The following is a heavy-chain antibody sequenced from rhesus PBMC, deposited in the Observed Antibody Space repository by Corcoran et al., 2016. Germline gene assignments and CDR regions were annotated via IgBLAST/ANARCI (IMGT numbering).Heavy chain of an antibody. J-gene: IGHJ4*01. CDR2: KHTDTGNP. CDR1: GYTFTSYG. V-gene: IGHV7-114*01. D-gene: IGHD6-37*01. CDR3: ARKGYSGGWKIDY. Sequence: QVQLVQSGAEVKQPGASVKVSCKASGYTFTSYGMNWVRQAHGQRLEWMGGKHTDTGNPTYAQAFKERFTFSMDTSISTAYLQISSLKAEDTAVYYCARKGYSGGWKIDYWGQGVLVTVSS.